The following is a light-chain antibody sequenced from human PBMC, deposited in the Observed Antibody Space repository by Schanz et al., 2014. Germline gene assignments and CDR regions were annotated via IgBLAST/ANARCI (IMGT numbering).Light chain of an antibody. CDR3: QQTYSTPFT. V-gene: IGKV1-5*01. J-gene: IGKJ3*01. CDR1: ESISSW. Sequence: DIQMTQSPSTLSASVGDRVTITCRASESISSWLAWYQQNPGKAPKLLIYDASSLESGVPSRFSGSGSGTAFTLTISSLQPEDFATYYCQQTYSTPFTFGPGTKVDIK. CDR2: DAS.